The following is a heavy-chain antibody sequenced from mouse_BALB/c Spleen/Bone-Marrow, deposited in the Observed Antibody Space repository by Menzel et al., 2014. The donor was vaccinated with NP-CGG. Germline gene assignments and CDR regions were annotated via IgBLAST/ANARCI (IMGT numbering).Heavy chain of an antibody. CDR2: IDPENGDT. Sequence: VQLQQSGAELVRSGASVKLSCTASGFNIKDYYIHWVKQRPEQGLEWIGWIDPENGDTEYAPKFQGKATMTADTSSSTASLQLSSLTSVDTAVYYCSDGNFYALDYWGQGTSDTVSS. D-gene: IGHD2-1*01. J-gene: IGHJ4*01. V-gene: IGHV14-4*02. CDR3: SDGNFYALDY. CDR1: GFNIKDYY.